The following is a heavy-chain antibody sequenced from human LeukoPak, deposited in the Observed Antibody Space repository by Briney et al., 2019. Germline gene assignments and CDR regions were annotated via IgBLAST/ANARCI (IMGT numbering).Heavy chain of an antibody. J-gene: IGHJ4*02. CDR1: GFTFSSYA. D-gene: IGHD6-13*01. CDR3: AREYSSSWYIMGDY. V-gene: IGHV3-30-3*01. Sequence: GGSLRPSCAASGFTFSSYAMHWVRQAPGKGLEWAAVISYDGSNKYYADSVKGRFTISRDNSKNTLYLQMNSLRAEDTAVYYCAREYSSSWYIMGDYWGQGTLVTVSS. CDR2: ISYDGSNK.